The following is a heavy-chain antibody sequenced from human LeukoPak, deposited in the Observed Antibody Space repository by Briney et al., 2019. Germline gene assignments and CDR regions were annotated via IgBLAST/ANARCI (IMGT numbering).Heavy chain of an antibody. Sequence: GGSLRLSCAASGLTFSSYSMNWVRQAPGKGLEWVSSISSSSSYTYYADSVKGRFTISRDNSKNTLYLQMNSLRAEDTAVYYCAKSSSTRYCSSASCYVGTFDVWGQGTVVTLSS. V-gene: IGHV3-21*04. J-gene: IGHJ3*01. D-gene: IGHD2-2*01. CDR2: ISSSSSYT. CDR1: GLTFSSYS. CDR3: AKSSSTRYCSSASCYVGTFDV.